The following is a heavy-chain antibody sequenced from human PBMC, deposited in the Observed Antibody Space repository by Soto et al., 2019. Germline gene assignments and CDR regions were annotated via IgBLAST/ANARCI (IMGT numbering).Heavy chain of an antibody. V-gene: IGHV3-23*01. CDR2: ISDSGATT. CDR3: AKEDTSSGSLDY. Sequence: GGSLRLSCAASGFTFSDYYMSWVRQAPGKGLEWVSGISDSGATTYYADSVRGRFTISRDNSKNTLYLQMKSLRAEDSASYYCAKEDTSSGSLDYRGQGALVTVSS. D-gene: IGHD6-19*01. CDR1: GFTFSDYY. J-gene: IGHJ4*02.